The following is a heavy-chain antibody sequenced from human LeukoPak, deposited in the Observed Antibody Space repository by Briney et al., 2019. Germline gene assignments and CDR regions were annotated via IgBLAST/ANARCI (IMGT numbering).Heavy chain of an antibody. CDR2: INPNTGDT. CDR3: ARGSGNYWFDP. D-gene: IGHD1-26*01. J-gene: IGHJ5*02. V-gene: IGHV1-2*02. Sequence: ASVKVSCKASGYTFTAYYIHWVQQAPGQGLEWMAWINPNTGDTNYAQKFQGRVIMARDTSISTAYMELSRLRSDDTAVYYCARGSGNYWFDPWGQGTLVTVSS. CDR1: GYTFTAYY.